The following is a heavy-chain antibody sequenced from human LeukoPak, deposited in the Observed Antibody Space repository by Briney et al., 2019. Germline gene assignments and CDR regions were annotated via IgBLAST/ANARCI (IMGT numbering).Heavy chain of an antibody. J-gene: IGHJ4*02. CDR3: ARGPIYFDWFFFDY. V-gene: IGHV1-2*02. Sequence: ASVKVSCKASGYTSTGYYMHWVRQAPGQGLEWMGWINPNSGGTNYAQKFQGRVTMTRDTSISTAYMELSRLRSDDTAVYYCARGPIYFDWFFFDYWGQGTLVTVSS. D-gene: IGHD3-9*01. CDR1: GYTSTGYY. CDR2: INPNSGGT.